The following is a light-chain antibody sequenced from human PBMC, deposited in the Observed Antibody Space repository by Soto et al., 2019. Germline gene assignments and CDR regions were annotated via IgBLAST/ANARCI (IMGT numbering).Light chain of an antibody. Sequence: DLPMPQSPSTLPAPVGARVTITCRASQSISAWLAWYQQKPGKAPKLLIYKAFSLESGVPSRFSGSGSGTDFTLTISSLPPDDFATYYGQQDNSYSQTFGQGTKLVIK. CDR1: QSISAW. CDR2: KAF. CDR3: QQDNSYSQT. J-gene: IGKJ2*01. V-gene: IGKV1-5*03.